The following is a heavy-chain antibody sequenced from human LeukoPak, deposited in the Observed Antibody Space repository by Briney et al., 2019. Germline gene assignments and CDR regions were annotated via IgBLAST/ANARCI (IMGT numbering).Heavy chain of an antibody. J-gene: IGHJ4*02. Sequence: SETLSLTCTVSGGSISSSSYYWGWIRQPPGKGLEWIGYIYYSGSTNYNPSLKSRVTISVDTSKNQFSLKLSSVTAADTAVYYCARDRYSYGYFDYWGQGTLVTVSS. CDR1: GGSISSSSYY. D-gene: IGHD5-18*01. CDR3: ARDRYSYGYFDY. V-gene: IGHV4-61*01. CDR2: IYYSGST.